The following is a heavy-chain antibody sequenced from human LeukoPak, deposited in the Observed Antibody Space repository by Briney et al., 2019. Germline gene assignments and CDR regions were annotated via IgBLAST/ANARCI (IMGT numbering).Heavy chain of an antibody. CDR1: GGSISSYY. V-gene: IGHV4-59*08. CDR2: IYYSGST. CDR3: AKFGRSSIAVVTASIKRRGHYWYFDV. Sequence: PSETLSLTCTVSGGSISSYYWSWIRQPPGKGLEWIGYIYYSGSTNYNPSLKSRVTISVDTSKNKFSLKLSSVTAADTAVYYCAKFGRSSIAVVTASIKRRGHYWYFDVWGRGTLVTVPS. J-gene: IGHJ2*01. D-gene: IGHD2-21*02.